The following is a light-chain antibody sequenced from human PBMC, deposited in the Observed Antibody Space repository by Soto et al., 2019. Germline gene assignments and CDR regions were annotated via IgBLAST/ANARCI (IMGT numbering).Light chain of an antibody. J-gene: IGKJ1*01. CDR2: AAS. CDR3: QPYNSDSRT. V-gene: IGKV1-39*01. Sequence: DIQMTQSPSSLSASVGARVSITCRASQSISSYLNWYQQRPGKAPKLLIYAASSLQSGVPSRFSGSGSETEFTLTISSLQPDDSATYYCQPYNSDSRTFGQGTKVDI. CDR1: QSISSY.